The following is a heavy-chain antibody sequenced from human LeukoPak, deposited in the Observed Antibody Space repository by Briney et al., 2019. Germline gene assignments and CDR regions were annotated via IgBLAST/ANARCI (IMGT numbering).Heavy chain of an antibody. V-gene: IGHV3-11*04. Sequence: RGSLRLSCAASGFMFSDYYMIWIRQAPGKGLEWVSYISNSGNTIYYVDSVNGRFTISRDNAKNSLYLQMNSLSTEDTAMYYCARRSTIFGVVIYFDYWGQGTLVTVSS. J-gene: IGHJ4*02. D-gene: IGHD3-3*02. CDR3: ARRSTIFGVVIYFDY. CDR2: ISNSGNTI. CDR1: GFMFSDYY.